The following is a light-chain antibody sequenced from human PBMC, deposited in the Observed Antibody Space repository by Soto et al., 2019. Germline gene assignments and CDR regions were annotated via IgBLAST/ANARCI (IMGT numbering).Light chain of an antibody. CDR1: QSVSSY. CDR2: DAS. Sequence: EIVLTQSPATLSFSPGERATLSCRASQSVSSYLAWYQQKPGQAPRLLIYDASNRATGIPARFSGSGSGTDFTLTISSLEPEDFAVYYCQQRSNWPPSITFGQGTLLEIK. V-gene: IGKV3-11*01. J-gene: IGKJ5*01. CDR3: QQRSNWPPSIT.